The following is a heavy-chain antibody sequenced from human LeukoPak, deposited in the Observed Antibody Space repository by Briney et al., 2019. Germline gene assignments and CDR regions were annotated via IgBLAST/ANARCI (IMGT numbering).Heavy chain of an antibody. D-gene: IGHD3-10*01. CDR1: GGSISSSSHY. V-gene: IGHV4-39*07. Sequence: KPSETLSLTCSVSGGSISSSSHYWAWVRQPPGKGLEWIGSIYYSGSTYYYPSLKSRVTISVDTSKNQFSLKLSSVTAADTAVYYCARLGQWFGEPQYYFDYWGQGTLVTVSS. CDR2: IYYSGST. J-gene: IGHJ4*02. CDR3: ARLGQWFGEPQYYFDY.